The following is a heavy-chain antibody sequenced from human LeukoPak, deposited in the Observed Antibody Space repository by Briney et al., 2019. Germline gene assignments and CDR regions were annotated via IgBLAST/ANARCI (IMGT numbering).Heavy chain of an antibody. V-gene: IGHV4-61*02. Sequence: SQTLSLTCTVSGGSISSGSYYWSWIRQPAGKGLEWIGRIYTSGGTNYNPSLKSRVTISVDTSKNQFSLKLSSVTAADTAVYYCARGHHSSSSLGGYYYYYMDVWGKGTTVTVSS. CDR1: GGSISSGSYY. CDR2: IYTSGGT. J-gene: IGHJ6*03. CDR3: ARGHHSSSSLGGYYYYYMDV. D-gene: IGHD6-6*01.